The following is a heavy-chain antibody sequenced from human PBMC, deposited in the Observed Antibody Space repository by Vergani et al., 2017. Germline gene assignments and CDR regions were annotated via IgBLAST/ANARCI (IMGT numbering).Heavy chain of an antibody. CDR3: ARSGQLVPQGWAGYYGMDV. CDR2: INAGNGNT. J-gene: IGHJ6*02. D-gene: IGHD6-6*01. CDR1: GYTFTSYA. Sequence: QVQLVQSGAEVKKPGASVKVSCKASGYTFTSYAMHWVRQAPGQRLEWMGWINAGNGNTKYSQKFQGRVTITRDTSASTAYMELSSLRSEDTAVYYCARSGQLVPQGWAGYYGMDVWGQGTTVTVSS. V-gene: IGHV1-3*01.